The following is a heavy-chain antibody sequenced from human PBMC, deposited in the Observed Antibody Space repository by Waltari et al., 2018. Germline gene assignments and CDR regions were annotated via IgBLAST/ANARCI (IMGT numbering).Heavy chain of an antibody. CDR3: TNLDDFLDV. Sequence: EAQLVESGGGLIQPGRSLRLSCAASGFTFDNYAMPWVREVPGKGLEWVESISWKRQSIGYADSVKGRFTISRDNAKKSLYLQMNSVRVEDTALYYCTNLDDFLDVWGQGTTVTVSS. CDR2: ISWKRQSI. J-gene: IGHJ6*02. CDR1: GFTFDNYA. D-gene: IGHD1-1*01. V-gene: IGHV3-9*01.